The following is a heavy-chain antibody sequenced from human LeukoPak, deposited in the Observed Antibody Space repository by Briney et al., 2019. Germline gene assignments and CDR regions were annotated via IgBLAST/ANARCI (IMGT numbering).Heavy chain of an antibody. Sequence: ASVKVSCKASGYTSTGYYMHWVRQAPGQGLEWMGWINPNSGGTNYAQKFQGWVTMTRDTSISTAYMELSRLRSDDTAVYYCARATSTAVAGTLHYWGQGTLVTVSS. CDR2: INPNSGGT. CDR3: ARATSTAVAGTLHY. CDR1: GYTSTGYY. D-gene: IGHD6-19*01. J-gene: IGHJ4*02. V-gene: IGHV1-2*04.